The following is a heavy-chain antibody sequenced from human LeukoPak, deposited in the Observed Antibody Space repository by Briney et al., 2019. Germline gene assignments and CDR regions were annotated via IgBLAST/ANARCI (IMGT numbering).Heavy chain of an antibody. D-gene: IGHD3-3*01. J-gene: IGHJ4*02. CDR2: MNPNSGNT. CDR1: GYTFTSYD. Sequence: ASVKVSCKASGYTFTSYDINWVRQATGQGLEWMGWMNPNSGNTGYAQKFQGRVTMTRNTSISTAYMELSSLRSEDTAVYYCARLVRGSYYDFWSGYLDFDYWGQGTLVTVSS. V-gene: IGHV1-8*01. CDR3: ARLVRGSYYDFWSGYLDFDY.